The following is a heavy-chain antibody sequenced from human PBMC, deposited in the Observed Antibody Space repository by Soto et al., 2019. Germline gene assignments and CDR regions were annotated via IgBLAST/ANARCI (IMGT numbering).Heavy chain of an antibody. CDR3: ARDMLATIGLYCSYYYYGMDV. V-gene: IGHV3-33*01. D-gene: IGHD5-12*01. Sequence: QVQLVESGGGVVQPGRSLRLSCAASGFTFSSYGMHWVRQAPGKGLEWVAVIWYDGSNKYYADSVKGRFTISRDNSKNKLYLKMNSLRAEDTAVYYCARDMLATIGLYCSYYYYGMDVWGQGTTVTVSS. J-gene: IGHJ6*02. CDR2: IWYDGSNK. CDR1: GFTFSSYG.